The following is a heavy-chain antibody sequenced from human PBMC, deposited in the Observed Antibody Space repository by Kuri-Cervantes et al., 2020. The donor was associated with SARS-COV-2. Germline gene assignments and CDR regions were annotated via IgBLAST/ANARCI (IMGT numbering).Heavy chain of an antibody. CDR1: GFSLSNARMG. D-gene: IGHD3-3*01. CDR2: IFSNDEK. Sequence: SGPTLVKPTETLTLTCTVSGFSLSNARMGVSWIRQPPGKALEWLAHIFSNDEKSYSTSLKSRLTISKDTSKSQVVLTMTNMDPVDTATYYCALTYYDFSGQFDYWGQGTLVTVSS. V-gene: IGHV2-26*01. J-gene: IGHJ4*02. CDR3: ALTYYDFSGQFDY.